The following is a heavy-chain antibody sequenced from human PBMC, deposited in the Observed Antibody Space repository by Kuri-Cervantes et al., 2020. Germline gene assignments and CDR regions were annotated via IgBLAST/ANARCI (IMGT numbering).Heavy chain of an antibody. CDR3: ARRDGFKILDS. J-gene: IGHJ4*02. Sequence: SETLSLTCTVSGGSISSYYWSWIRQPPGKGLEWIGYIYYSGSTNYNPSLKSRVTISVDTSKNQFSLNLSSVTAADTAVYYCARRDGFKILDSWGQGTLVTVSS. CDR1: GGSISSYY. V-gene: IGHV4-59*01. CDR2: IYYSGST. D-gene: IGHD5-24*01.